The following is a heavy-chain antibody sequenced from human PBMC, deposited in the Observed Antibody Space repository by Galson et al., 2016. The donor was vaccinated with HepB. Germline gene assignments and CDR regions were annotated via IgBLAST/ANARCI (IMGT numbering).Heavy chain of an antibody. J-gene: IGHJ4*02. D-gene: IGHD3-3*01. CDR3: ARRAESKGPFAL. V-gene: IGHV4-39*01. CDR1: GGPISRDIFY. Sequence: SETLSLTCAVSGGPISRDIFYWGWIRQPPGKGLEWIGNIYYSGYTHYNPSLRSRLTMSVDTSKQQFSLDLSCVTAADTAVYYCARRAESKGPFALWGQGTLVTVSS. CDR2: IYYSGYT.